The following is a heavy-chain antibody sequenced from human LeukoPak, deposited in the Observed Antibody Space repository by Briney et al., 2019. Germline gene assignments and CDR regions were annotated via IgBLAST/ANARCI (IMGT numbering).Heavy chain of an antibody. CDR2: MNPNSGNT. Sequence: ASVKVSCKASGYTFTSYDINWVRQATGQGLEWMGLMNPNSGNTGYAQKFQVRGTMTRNTSISTAYMELSSLRSEDTAVYDCARELSYYYGSGSYRRGWWFDPWGQGTLVTVSS. J-gene: IGHJ5*02. V-gene: IGHV1-8*01. CDR1: GYTFTSYD. CDR3: ARELSYYYGSGSYRRGWWFDP. D-gene: IGHD3-10*01.